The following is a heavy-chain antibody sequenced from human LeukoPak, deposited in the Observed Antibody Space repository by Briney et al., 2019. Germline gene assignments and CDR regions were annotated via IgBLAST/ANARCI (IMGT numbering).Heavy chain of an antibody. Sequence: SETLSLTCSVSGDSISSNYWSWMRQPPGKGLEWIGYIYYSGSTNYNPSLKSRVTMSVDTSKNQLSLNLSSMTAADTAVYYCARLLAGCPGGRCRAHFDYWGQGTLVTVSS. CDR2: IYYSGST. V-gene: IGHV4-59*01. CDR3: ARLLAGCPGGRCRAHFDY. J-gene: IGHJ4*02. D-gene: IGHD2-15*01. CDR1: GDSISSNY.